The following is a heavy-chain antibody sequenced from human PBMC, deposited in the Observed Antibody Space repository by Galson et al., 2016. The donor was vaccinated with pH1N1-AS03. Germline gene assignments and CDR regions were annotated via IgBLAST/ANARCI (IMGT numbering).Heavy chain of an antibody. V-gene: IGHV3-7*01. CDR2: IKQDESEK. Sequence: SLRLSCAASGFTFSGYWMSWVRQAPGKGLEWVAHIKQDESEKYYVDSVKGRFTISGDNAKNSPYLQMNSLRAEDTAVYYCARVPYSYGMDVWGQGTTVTVSS. CDR3: ARVPYSYGMDV. J-gene: IGHJ6*02. CDR1: GFTFSGYW.